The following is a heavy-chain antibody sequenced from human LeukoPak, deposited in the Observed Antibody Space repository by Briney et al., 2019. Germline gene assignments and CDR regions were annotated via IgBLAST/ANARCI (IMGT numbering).Heavy chain of an antibody. J-gene: IGHJ4*02. D-gene: IGHD2-15*01. V-gene: IGHV3-23*01. CDR3: ARRDIVVVVSASDY. CDR1: GFTFRNYD. Sequence: GGSLRLSCAASGFTFRNYDMSWVRQAPGKGLEWVSGITASGDSTYYADSVKGRFTISRDNSKNTVYLQMNSLRVDDTALYYCARRDIVVVVSASDYWGQGTLVTVSS. CDR2: ITASGDST.